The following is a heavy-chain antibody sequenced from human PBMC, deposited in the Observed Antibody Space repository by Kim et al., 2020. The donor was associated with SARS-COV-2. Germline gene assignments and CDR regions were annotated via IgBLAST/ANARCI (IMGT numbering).Heavy chain of an antibody. D-gene: IGHD3-22*01. CDR1: GGSISSSSYY. J-gene: IGHJ4*02. V-gene: IGHV4-39*01. Sequence: SETLSLTCTVSGGSISSSSYYWGWIRQPPGKGLEWIGSIYYSGSTYYNPSLKSRVTISVDTSKNQFSLKLSSVTAADTAVYYCAGTPYYYDSSGYYYFDYWGQGTLFTVSS. CDR3: AGTPYYYDSSGYYYFDY. CDR2: IYYSGST.